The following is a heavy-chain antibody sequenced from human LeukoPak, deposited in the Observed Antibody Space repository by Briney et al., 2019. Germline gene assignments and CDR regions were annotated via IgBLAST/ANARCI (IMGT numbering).Heavy chain of an antibody. CDR3: ARSYLVFNCIDP. J-gene: IGHJ5*02. D-gene: IGHD5/OR15-5a*01. CDR2: IIPIFGTS. CDR1: GGTFKNYA. V-gene: IGHV1-69*05. Sequence: GASVKVSCKASGGTFKNYAISWVRQAPGQGLEWMGGIIPIFGTSNYSRNFQDRVTFTTDEATGSAYMELSSLRSEDTAIYYCARSYLVFNCIDPWGQGTLVTVSS.